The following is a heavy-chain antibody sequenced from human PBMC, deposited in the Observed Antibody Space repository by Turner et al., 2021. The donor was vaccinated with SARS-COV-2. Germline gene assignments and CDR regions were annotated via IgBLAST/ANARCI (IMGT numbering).Heavy chain of an antibody. CDR1: GFTFSSYG. V-gene: IGHV3-21*06. D-gene: IGHD3-22*01. Sequence: EAQLVESGGGLVNPGGSLRVSCAASGFTFSSYGMNWVRQAPGKGLEWVSSISSSSSYIYYADSLKGRFTISRNNAKNSVYLQMNSLRAEDTAVYYCAREKPGFDSSGYYPDAFDIWGQGTMVTVSS. CDR2: ISSSSSYI. CDR3: AREKPGFDSSGYYPDAFDI. J-gene: IGHJ3*02.